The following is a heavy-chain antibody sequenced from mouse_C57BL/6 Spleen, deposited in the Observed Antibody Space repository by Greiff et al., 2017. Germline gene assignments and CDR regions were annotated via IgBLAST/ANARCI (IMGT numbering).Heavy chain of an antibody. V-gene: IGHV1-54*01. J-gene: IGHJ4*01. D-gene: IGHD2-4*01. Sequence: VQLQQSGAELVRPGTSVKVSCKASGYAFTNYLIEWVKPRPGQGLEWIGVITPGCGGTNYNEKFKGKATLTADKSSSTAYMQLSSLTSEDSAVYFWRGLRRDYARDYWGQGTSVTVSS. CDR3: RGLRRDYARDY. CDR2: ITPGCGGT. CDR1: GYAFTNYL.